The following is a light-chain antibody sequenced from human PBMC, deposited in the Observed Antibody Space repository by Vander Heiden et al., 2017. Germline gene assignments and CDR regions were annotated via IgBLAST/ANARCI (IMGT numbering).Light chain of an antibody. V-gene: IGKV1-39*01. CDR3: QQRYSTQWT. Sequence: DIQMTQSPSSLSASVGDRVTITCRASQSISSYLNWYQQKPGKAPKLLIYAASSLQSGVPSRFSGSGSGTDFTLTISRRQPEDFATYYCQQRYSTQWTFGQGTKVEIK. CDR2: AAS. J-gene: IGKJ1*01. CDR1: QSISSY.